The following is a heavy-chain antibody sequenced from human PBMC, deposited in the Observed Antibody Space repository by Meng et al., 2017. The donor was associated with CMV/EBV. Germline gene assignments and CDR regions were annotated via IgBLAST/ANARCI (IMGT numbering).Heavy chain of an antibody. CDR3: ARVYIAAAGVSDY. CDR1: GFTFSTYS. CDR2: ITSGSSST. J-gene: IGHJ4*02. D-gene: IGHD6-13*01. Sequence: GGSLRLSCAASGFTFSTYSMNWVRQAPGKGLEWVSYITSGSSSTYYADSVKGRFSISRDNGKNSLYLQMNSLRAEDTAVYYCARVYIAAAGVSDYWGQGTLVTVSS. V-gene: IGHV3-48*04.